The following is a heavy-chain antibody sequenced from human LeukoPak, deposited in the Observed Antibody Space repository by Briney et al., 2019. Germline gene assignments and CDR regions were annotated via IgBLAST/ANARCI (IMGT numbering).Heavy chain of an antibody. CDR2: ISTDGSST. J-gene: IGHJ5*02. CDR3: ARGFAARFGELSGGWFDP. CDR1: GFTFSSYW. Sequence: PGGSLRLSCAASGFTFSSYWMHWVRQAPGKGLVWVSRISTDGSSTNYADSVKGRFTISRDNAKNTLYLQMNSLRAEDTAVYYCARGFAARFGELSGGWFDPWGQGTLVTVSS. D-gene: IGHD3-10*01. V-gene: IGHV3-74*01.